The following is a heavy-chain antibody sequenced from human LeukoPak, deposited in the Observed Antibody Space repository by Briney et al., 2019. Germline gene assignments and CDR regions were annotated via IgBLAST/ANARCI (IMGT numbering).Heavy chain of an antibody. Sequence: GGSLRLSRAASGFTVSSNYMSWVRQAPGKGLEWVSVIYSGGSTYYADSVKGRFTISRDNSKNTLYLQMNSLRAEDTAVYYCAKDLKSMVRGACMDAWGQGTTVTVSS. D-gene: IGHD3-10*01. CDR1: GFTVSSNY. CDR2: IYSGGST. V-gene: IGHV3-66*02. CDR3: AKDLKSMVRGACMDA. J-gene: IGHJ6*02.